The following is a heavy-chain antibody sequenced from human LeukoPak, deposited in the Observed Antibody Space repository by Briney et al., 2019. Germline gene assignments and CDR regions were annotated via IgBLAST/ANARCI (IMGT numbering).Heavy chain of an antibody. CDR3: ARDGNGGSGSYWVFDY. J-gene: IGHJ4*02. CDR2: ISSSSSYI. CDR1: GFTFSSYS. V-gene: IGHV3-21*01. D-gene: IGHD3-10*01. Sequence: PGGSLRLSCAASGFTFSSYSMNWVRQAPGKGLEWVSSISSSSSYIYYADSVKGRFTISRDNAKNSLHLQMNSLRAEDTAVYYCARDGNGGSGSYWVFDYWGQGTLVTVSS.